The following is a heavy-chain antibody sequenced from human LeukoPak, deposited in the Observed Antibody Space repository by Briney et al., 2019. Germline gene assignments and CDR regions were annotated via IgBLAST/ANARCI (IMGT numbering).Heavy chain of an antibody. V-gene: IGHV4-61*01. D-gene: IGHD4-11*01. CDR3: ARESSYSNYEGRFDP. CDR2: IYYSGST. Sequence: SETPSLTCNVSGGSVSSGSYYWSWIRQPPGKGLEWIGYIYYSGSTNYNPSLKSRVTISVDTSKNQFSLKLSSVTAADTAVYYCARESSYSNYEGRFDPWGQGTLVTVSS. J-gene: IGHJ5*02. CDR1: GGSVSSGSYY.